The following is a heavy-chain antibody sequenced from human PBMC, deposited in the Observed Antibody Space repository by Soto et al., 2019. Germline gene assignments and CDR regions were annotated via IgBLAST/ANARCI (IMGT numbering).Heavy chain of an antibody. Sequence: QVQLQESGPGLVKPSQTLSLTCTVSGGSINSGGYYWSWIRQHPGKGLEWIGYIYYGGTTYYNPSLDSRVTISVDTSKNQFSLRLNSVTAADTAVYYCARVSPYSGNEFDYWGQGSLVTVSS. J-gene: IGHJ4*02. D-gene: IGHD5-12*01. V-gene: IGHV4-31*03. CDR1: GGSINSGGYY. CDR2: IYYGGTT. CDR3: ARVSPYSGNEFDY.